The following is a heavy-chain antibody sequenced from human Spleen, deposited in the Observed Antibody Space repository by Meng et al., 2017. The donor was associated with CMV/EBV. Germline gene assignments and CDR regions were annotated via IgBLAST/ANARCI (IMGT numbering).Heavy chain of an antibody. CDR2: IYYSGRT. V-gene: IGHV4-39*07. CDR1: GGSISSSSYY. Sequence: SETLSLTCTVSGGSISSSSYYWGWIRQPPGKGLEWIGSIYYSGRTYYNPSLKSRVTTSVDKSKNQFSLKLTSVTAADTALYYCARGEATDMVVSLFDYWGQGTLVTVSS. J-gene: IGHJ4*02. CDR3: ARGEATDMVVSLFDY. D-gene: IGHD4-23*01.